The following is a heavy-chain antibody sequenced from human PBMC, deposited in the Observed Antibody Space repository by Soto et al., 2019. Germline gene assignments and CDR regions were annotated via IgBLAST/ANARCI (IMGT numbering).Heavy chain of an antibody. D-gene: IGHD1-26*01. CDR2: ISGSGGRT. V-gene: IGHV3-23*01. CDR3: AKDPRMQHSGSSFYFDY. J-gene: IGHJ4*02. CDR1: GFTFSNYA. Sequence: EVQLLESGGGLIQPGASLRLSCVASGFTFSNYAMSWVRQAPGKGLEWVSSISGSGGRTYYADSVKGRFTISRDNSKNTLYLQMNTLRAEDTALYYCAKDPRMQHSGSSFYFDYWGQGTLVTVSS.